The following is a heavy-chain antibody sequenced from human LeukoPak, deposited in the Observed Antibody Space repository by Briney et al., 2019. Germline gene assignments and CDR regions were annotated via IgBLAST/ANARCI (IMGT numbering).Heavy chain of an antibody. CDR1: GFTFSSYT. CDR3: AREWGPAAMAHTLN. D-gene: IGHD2-2*01. Sequence: PGGSLRLSCVVSGFTFSSYTMNWVRQAPGGGLEWVSSISSSGSYMFYADSVKGRFTISRDNAKNSLYLQMNSLRAEDTAVYYCAREWGPAAMAHTLNWGQGTLVTVSS. J-gene: IGHJ4*02. CDR2: ISSSGSYM. V-gene: IGHV3-21*01.